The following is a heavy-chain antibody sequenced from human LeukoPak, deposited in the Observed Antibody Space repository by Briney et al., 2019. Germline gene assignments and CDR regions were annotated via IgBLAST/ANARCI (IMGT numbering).Heavy chain of an antibody. CDR1: SGSISSGGYY. Sequence: SQTLSLTCIFSSGSISSGGYYWSWSRQHPGKGLDRIGYISHSGGTLYNPSLKSRVMISLDTSKDQFSLKLTSVTAADTAVYYCVRGGGSSGYRYFDLWGRGTLVTVSS. CDR2: ISHSGGT. CDR3: VRGGGSSGYRYFDL. J-gene: IGHJ2*01. V-gene: IGHV4-31*03. D-gene: IGHD2-15*01.